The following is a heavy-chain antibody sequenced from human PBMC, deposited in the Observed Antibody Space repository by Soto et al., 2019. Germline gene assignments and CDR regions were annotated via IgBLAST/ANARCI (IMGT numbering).Heavy chain of an antibody. D-gene: IGHD6-19*01. J-gene: IGHJ3*02. V-gene: IGHV5-51*01. CDR2: IYPRDSDT. Sequence: PGESLKISCKGYGYSFISYWIGWVRQMPGKGLEWMGIIYPRDSDTRYSPSFQGQVTVSADKSISTAYLQWSSLKASGTAMYYCAKAHISGWPDAFDIWGQGTMVTVSS. CDR3: AKAHISGWPDAFDI. CDR1: GYSFISYW.